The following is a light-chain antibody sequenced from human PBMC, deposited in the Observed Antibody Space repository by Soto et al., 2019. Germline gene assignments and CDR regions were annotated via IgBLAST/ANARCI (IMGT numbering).Light chain of an antibody. CDR1: QSVSSSY. CDR2: GAS. CDR3: QQYGSSPP. V-gene: IGKV3-20*01. J-gene: IGKJ5*01. Sequence: EIVLTQSPGTLSLSPGERATLSCRASQSVSSSYLAWYQQKPGQAPRLLIYGASSRATGIPDRFSGSVSGRLEPEDFAVYYCQQYGSSPPFGQGTRLEIK.